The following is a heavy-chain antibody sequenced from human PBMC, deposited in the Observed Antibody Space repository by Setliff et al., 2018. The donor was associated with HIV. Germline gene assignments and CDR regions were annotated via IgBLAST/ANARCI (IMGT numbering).Heavy chain of an antibody. CDR1: GFTFSDYS. D-gene: IGHD1-26*01. Sequence: PGGSLRLSCAASGFTFSDYSMNWVRQAPGKGLEWVSFIGGRFDTYADSAKGRFTISRDNSKNTLYLQMHSLRPEDTAVYYCAKARWEDQNWFDPWGQGTLVTVSS. V-gene: IGHV3-48*01. CDR2: IGGRFDT. J-gene: IGHJ5*02. CDR3: AKARWEDQNWFDP.